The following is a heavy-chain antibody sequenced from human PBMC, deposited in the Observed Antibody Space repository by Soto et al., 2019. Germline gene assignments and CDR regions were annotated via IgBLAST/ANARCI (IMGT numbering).Heavy chain of an antibody. V-gene: IGHV3-21*01. CDR2: ISHSGTYI. J-gene: IGHJ3*01. D-gene: IGHD2-2*01. Sequence: GGSLRLSCAASGFAFGDYIMNWVRQAPGRGLEWVASISHSGTYIFYADSVKGRFAISRDNAEGSLFLQMSSLRVEDTAIYYCASPRDYCVSTSNCFIAFDLWGQGTRDTVSS. CDR3: ASPRDYCVSTSNCFIAFDL. CDR1: GFAFGDYI.